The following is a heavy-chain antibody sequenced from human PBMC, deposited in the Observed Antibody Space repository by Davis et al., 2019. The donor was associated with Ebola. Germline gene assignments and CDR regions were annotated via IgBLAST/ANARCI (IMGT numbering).Heavy chain of an antibody. Sequence: GGSLRLSCAASGFTFSSYAMNWVRQAPGKGLEWVSAVSGSGGSTYYADSVKGRFTISRDNSKNTLYLQMNSLRAEDTAVYYCAKGGTGYYYYGMDVWGKGTTVTVSS. CDR3: AKGGTGYYYYGMDV. J-gene: IGHJ6*04. D-gene: IGHD3-10*01. V-gene: IGHV3-23*01. CDR2: VSGSGGST. CDR1: GFTFSSYA.